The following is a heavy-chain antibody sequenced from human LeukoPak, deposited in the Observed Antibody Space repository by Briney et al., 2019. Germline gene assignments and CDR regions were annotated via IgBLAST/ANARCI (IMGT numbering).Heavy chain of an antibody. D-gene: IGHD3-22*01. V-gene: IGHV3-48*04. CDR2: ISGGSTTT. CDR3: ARRGQHFYDGRAYPSTFDL. CDR1: GFTFSSYS. J-gene: IGHJ3*01. Sequence: GGSLRLSCAASGFTFSSYSMNWVRQAPGKGLEWISYISGGSTTTYYADSVKGRVTISRDNAKNSLFLQMNSLRAEDTAVYYCARRGQHFYDGRAYPSTFDLWGHGTMVTVSS.